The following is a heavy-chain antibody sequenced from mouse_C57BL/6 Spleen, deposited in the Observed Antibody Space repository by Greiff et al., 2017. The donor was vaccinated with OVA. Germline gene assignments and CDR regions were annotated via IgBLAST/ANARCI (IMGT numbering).Heavy chain of an antibody. CDR3: TTCDITTVVATPCWYFDV. CDR1: GFNIKDDY. D-gene: IGHD1-1*01. J-gene: IGHJ1*01. CDR2: IDPENGDT. Sequence: DVQLQESGAELVRPGASVKLSCTASGFNIKDDYMHWVKQRPEQGLEWIGRIDPENGDTESASKFQGKATITADTAYNTAYLQLSSLTSEGTAVYYCTTCDITTVVATPCWYFDVWGAGTAVTVSS. V-gene: IGHV14-4*01.